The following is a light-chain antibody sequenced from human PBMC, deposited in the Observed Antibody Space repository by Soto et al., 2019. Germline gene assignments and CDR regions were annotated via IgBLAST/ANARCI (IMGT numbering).Light chain of an antibody. V-gene: IGKV1-39*01. CDR3: QQGDSAPFT. CDR1: QSTRNN. J-gene: IGKJ2*01. Sequence: DIPMTQSPSSLSASVGDRVTITCRASQSTRNNLNWYQQKPGKAPNLLIYAASSLPSGVPSRFSGSGSGTDFTLTISSLHPEDFATYYCQQGDSAPFTFGQGTKLEIK. CDR2: AAS.